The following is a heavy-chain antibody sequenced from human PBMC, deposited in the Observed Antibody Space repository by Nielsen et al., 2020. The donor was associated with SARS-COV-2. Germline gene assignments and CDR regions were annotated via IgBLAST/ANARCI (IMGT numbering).Heavy chain of an antibody. CDR2: MNPNSGNT. CDR3: ARTVISYGSGRLEPVLAFDI. Sequence: ASVKVSCKASGYTFTSYDINWVRQATGQGLEWMGWMNPNSGNTGYAQKFQGRVTMTRNTSISTAYMELSSLRSEDTAVYYCARTVISYGSGRLEPVLAFDIWGQGTMVTVSS. D-gene: IGHD3-10*01. CDR1: GYTFTSYD. J-gene: IGHJ3*02. V-gene: IGHV1-8*01.